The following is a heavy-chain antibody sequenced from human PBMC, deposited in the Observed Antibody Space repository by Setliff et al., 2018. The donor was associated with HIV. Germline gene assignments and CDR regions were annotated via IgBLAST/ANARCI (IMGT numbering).Heavy chain of an antibody. Sequence: GGSLRLSCAASGFTFTISWMNWVRQAPGKGLEWVGRGYTKTDGGTTDYAAPVKGRFTISRDDSQKTLFLLMTSLKTDDTAVYYCTTAYHHDSSGYYSTGGFDYWGQGALVTVSS. V-gene: IGHV3-15*01. CDR1: GFTFTISW. D-gene: IGHD3-22*01. J-gene: IGHJ4*02. CDR2: GYTKTDGGTT. CDR3: TTAYHHDSSGYYSTGGFDY.